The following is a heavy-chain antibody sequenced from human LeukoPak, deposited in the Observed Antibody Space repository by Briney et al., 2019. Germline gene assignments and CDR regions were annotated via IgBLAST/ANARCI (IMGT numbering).Heavy chain of an antibody. CDR3: AKVAYCGGDCYSLFDY. V-gene: IGHV3-23*01. CDR2: ISGSGGST. J-gene: IGHJ4*02. Sequence: PGGSLRLSCAASGFTFSSYAMSWVRQAPRKGLEWVSAISGSGGSTYYADSVKGRFTISRDNSKNTLYLQMNSLRAEDTAVYYCAKVAYCGGDCYSLFDYWGQGTLVTVSS. CDR1: GFTFSSYA. D-gene: IGHD2-21*02.